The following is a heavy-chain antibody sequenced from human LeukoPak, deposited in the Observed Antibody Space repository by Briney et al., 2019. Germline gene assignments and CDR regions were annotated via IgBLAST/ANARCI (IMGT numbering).Heavy chain of an antibody. CDR3: ARVGATVTTGKDNWFDP. V-gene: IGHV4-59*12. CDR1: GGSISSYY. J-gene: IGHJ5*02. CDR2: IYYSGST. D-gene: IGHD4-17*01. Sequence: SETLSLTCTVSGGSISSYYWSWIRQPPGKGLEWIGYIYYSGSTNYNPPLKSRVTMSVDTSKNQFSLKLSSVTAADTAVYYCARVGATVTTGKDNWFDPWGQGTLVTVSS.